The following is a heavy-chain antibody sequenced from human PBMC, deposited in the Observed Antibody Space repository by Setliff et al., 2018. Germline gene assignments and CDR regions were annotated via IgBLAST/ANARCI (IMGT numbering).Heavy chain of an antibody. CDR3: ARDLYSSSSGGFYYYYYMDV. CDR1: GGSISSGSYY. V-gene: IGHV4-61*09. D-gene: IGHD6-6*01. Sequence: SETLSLTCTVSGGSISSGSYYWSWIRQPAGKRLEWIGHIYSSGSTNYNPSLKSRVTVSVDRSKNQFSLKLSSVIAADTAVYYCARDLYSSSSGGFYYYYYMDVWGKGTTVTVSS. CDR2: IYSSGST. J-gene: IGHJ6*03.